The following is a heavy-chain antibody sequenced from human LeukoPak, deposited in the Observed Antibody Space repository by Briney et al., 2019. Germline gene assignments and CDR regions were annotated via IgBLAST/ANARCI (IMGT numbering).Heavy chain of an antibody. CDR1: GGSISSYY. D-gene: IGHD3-22*01. J-gene: IGHJ4*02. CDR3: ARGPPASTYYYDSSGDPLFDY. CDR2: IYTSGST. V-gene: IGHV4-4*07. Sequence: PSETLSLTCTVSGGSISSYYWSWIRQPAGKGLEWIGRIYTSGSTNYNPSLKSRVPMSVDTSKNQFSLKLSSVTAADTAVYYCARGPPASTYYYDSSGDPLFDYWGQGTLVTVSS.